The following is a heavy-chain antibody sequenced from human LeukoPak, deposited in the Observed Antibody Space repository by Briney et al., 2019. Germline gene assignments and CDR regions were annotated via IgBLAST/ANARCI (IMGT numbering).Heavy chain of an antibody. V-gene: IGHV4-4*07. D-gene: IGHD6-19*01. Sequence: PSETLSLTCTVSGNSFGNYYWSWIRQPAGKGLEWIGRIYTSGSTNYNPSLKSRVTMSVDTSKNQFSLKLSSVTAADTAVYYCARGRRTEYSSGWYCFDYWGQGTLVTVSS. CDR1: GNSFGNYY. CDR3: ARGRRTEYSSGWYCFDY. CDR2: IYTSGST. J-gene: IGHJ4*02.